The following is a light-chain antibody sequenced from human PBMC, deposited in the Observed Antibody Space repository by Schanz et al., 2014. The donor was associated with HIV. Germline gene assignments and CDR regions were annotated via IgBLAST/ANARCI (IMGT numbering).Light chain of an antibody. CDR1: LSISSRS. CDR2: GAS. CDR3: QQYNNWHT. V-gene: IGKV3-15*01. Sequence: ENALTQSPGILSLSPGERATLSCRASLSISSRSLAWYQQKPGQTPRLLIYGASIRATGIPARFSGSGSGTEFTLTISSLQSEDFAVYYCQQYNNWHTFGQGTKLEIK. J-gene: IGKJ2*01.